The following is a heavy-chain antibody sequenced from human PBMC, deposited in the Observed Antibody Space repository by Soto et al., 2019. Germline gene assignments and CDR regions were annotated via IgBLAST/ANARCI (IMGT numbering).Heavy chain of an antibody. CDR3: ASSSLYGMDV. J-gene: IGHJ6*02. CDR2: INHSGST. Sequence: LSLTCAVYGGSFSGYYWSWIRQPPGKGLEWIGEINHSGSTNYNPSLKSRVTISVDTSKNQFSLKVGSVTAADTAVYYCASSSLYGMDVWGQGTTVTVSS. V-gene: IGHV4-34*01. CDR1: GGSFSGYY.